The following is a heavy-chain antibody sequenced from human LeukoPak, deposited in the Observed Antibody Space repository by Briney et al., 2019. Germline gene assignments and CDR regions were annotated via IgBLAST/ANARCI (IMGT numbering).Heavy chain of an antibody. J-gene: IGHJ4*02. Sequence: KPSETLSLTCAVYGGSFSGYYWSWIRQPPGKGLEWIGEINHSGSTNYNPSLKSRVTISVDTSKNQFSLKLSSVTAADTAVYYCARACRGGSCYSDYWGQGTLVTVSS. D-gene: IGHD2-15*01. CDR3: ARACRGGSCYSDY. V-gene: IGHV4-34*01. CDR2: INHSGST. CDR1: GGSFSGYY.